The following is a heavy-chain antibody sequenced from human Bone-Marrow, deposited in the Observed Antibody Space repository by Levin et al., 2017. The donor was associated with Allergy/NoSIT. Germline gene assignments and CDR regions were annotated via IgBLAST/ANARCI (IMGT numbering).Heavy chain of an antibody. J-gene: IGHJ4*02. CDR1: GFTFSRYA. D-gene: IGHD1-7*01. CDR2: MSGSGGRT. Sequence: GESLKISCAASGFTFSRYAMARVRQAPGQGLEWVSGMSGSGGRTVYADSVKGRFTISRDNSKNIMYLQMNSLRVEDTALYYCAREDNWNYDYWGQGTLVTVSS. V-gene: IGHV3-23*01. CDR3: AREDNWNYDY.